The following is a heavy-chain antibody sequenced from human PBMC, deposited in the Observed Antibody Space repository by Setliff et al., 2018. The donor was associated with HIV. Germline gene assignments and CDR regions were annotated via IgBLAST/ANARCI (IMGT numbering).Heavy chain of an antibody. V-gene: IGHV1-69-2*01. J-gene: IGHJ4*02. CDR3: ATRLLSLSPDH. Sequence: ASVMVSCKVSGYTFSDYYIHWVQQAPGKGLEWMGRVDPEDGKTMYSRKFQGRISITADTSTDTAYMELSSLRFDDTAIYYCATRLLSLSPDHWGQGTLVTVSS. CDR2: VDPEDGKT. CDR1: GYTFSDYY.